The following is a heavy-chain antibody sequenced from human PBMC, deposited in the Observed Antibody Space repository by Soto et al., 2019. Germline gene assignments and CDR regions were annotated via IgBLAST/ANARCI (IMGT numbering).Heavy chain of an antibody. CDR1: GGSFSGYY. D-gene: IGHD1-26*01. CDR2: INYSGST. CDR3: AKLGASDY. V-gene: IGHV4-34*01. Sequence: PSETLSLPCGVYGGSFSGYYWSWIRQPPEKGLEWIGAINYSGSTNYNPSLKSRVTISVDRTRSPFSLTLRSVTAADTAVYYDAKLGASDYGGAGALFTVSS. J-gene: IGHJ4*02.